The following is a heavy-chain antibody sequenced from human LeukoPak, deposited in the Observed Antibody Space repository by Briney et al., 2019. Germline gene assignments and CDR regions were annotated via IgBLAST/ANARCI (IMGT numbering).Heavy chain of an antibody. J-gene: IGHJ4*02. V-gene: IGHV1-58*01. CDR3: ARFRLFGDYAGLLDY. Sequence: SVKVSCKASGFTFTSSAVQWVRQARGQRLEWIGWIVVGSGNTNYAQKFQERVTITRDMSTSTAYMELSSLRSEDTAVYYCARFRLFGDYAGLLDYWGQGTLVTVSS. D-gene: IGHD4-17*01. CDR1: GFTFTSSA. CDR2: IVVGSGNT.